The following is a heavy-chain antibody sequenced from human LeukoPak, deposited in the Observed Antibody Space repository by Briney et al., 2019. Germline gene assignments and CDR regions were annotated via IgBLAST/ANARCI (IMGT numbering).Heavy chain of an antibody. J-gene: IGHJ6*04. CDR3: TRADYYGSGSPISLDV. D-gene: IGHD3-10*01. CDR2: IRSKAYGGTT. CDR1: GFTFGDYA. V-gene: IGHV3-49*04. Sequence: PGRSLRLSCTASGFTFGDYAMSWVRQAPGKGLEWVGFIRSKAYGGTTEYDASVKGRFTISRDDSKSIAYLQMNSPKTEDTAVYYCTRADYYGSGSPISLDVWGKGTTVTVSS.